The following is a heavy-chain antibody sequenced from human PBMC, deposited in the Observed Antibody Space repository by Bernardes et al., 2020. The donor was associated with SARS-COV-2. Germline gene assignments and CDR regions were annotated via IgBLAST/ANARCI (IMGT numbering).Heavy chain of an antibody. CDR1: GFNFGFYS. V-gene: IGHV3-48*01. J-gene: IGHJ6*02. CDR2: ISSSSTTT. D-gene: IGHD2-2*02. Sequence: GGSLRLSCTASGFNFGFYSMNWFRQAPGKGLQWVSYISSSSTTTYYADSVKGRFTVSRDNGKNSLYLEMNSLRAEDTSLYYCARDGAGYCRTSSCHNYYYAMDVWGQGTTVTVSS. CDR3: ARDGAGYCRTSSCHNYYYAMDV.